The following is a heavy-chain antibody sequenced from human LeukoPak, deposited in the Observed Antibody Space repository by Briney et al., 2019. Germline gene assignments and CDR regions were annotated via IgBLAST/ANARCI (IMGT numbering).Heavy chain of an antibody. V-gene: IGHV1-69*13. CDR2: IIPLLSTT. D-gene: IGHD2-15*01. CDR1: GGTSKRYG. Sequence: ASVKVSCKASGGTSKRYGISWVRQAPGQGLDWMGRIIPLLSTTNYAQRFQGRVTITADESTSTAYVGLRSLRSEDTAVYYCAFTEGVVAATGSMDVWGQGTMVTVSS. CDR3: AFTEGVVAATGSMDV. J-gene: IGHJ6*02.